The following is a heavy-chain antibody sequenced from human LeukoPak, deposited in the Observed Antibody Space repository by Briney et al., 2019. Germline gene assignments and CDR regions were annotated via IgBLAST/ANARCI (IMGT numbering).Heavy chain of an antibody. V-gene: IGHV3-21*01. CDR3: ARYKYCSSTSCYYYGMDL. Sequence: GGSLRLSCAASGFTFSSYSMNWVRQAPGKGLEWVSSISSSSSYIYYADSVKGRFTISRDNAKNSLYLQMNSLRAEDTAVYYCARYKYCSSTSCYYYGMDLWGQGTTVTVSS. CDR1: GFTFSSYS. CDR2: ISSSSSYI. D-gene: IGHD2-2*01. J-gene: IGHJ6*02.